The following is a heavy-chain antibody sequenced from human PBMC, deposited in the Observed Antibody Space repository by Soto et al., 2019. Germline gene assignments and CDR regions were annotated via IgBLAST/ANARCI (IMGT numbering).Heavy chain of an antibody. D-gene: IGHD2-2*01. Sequence: GVSVRLSSAASGVTSDHNTMHGVRQCTGKGLEWVSSISTQGAHTYYADTAKGRFTISRDNSKNTLYLQLNSQRTEDTAVYYCAKDPYDLSSGTGPYGMDVWGQGTTVTVSS. CDR2: ISTQGAHT. J-gene: IGHJ6*02. V-gene: IGHV3-23*01. CDR1: GVTSDHNT. CDR3: AKDPYDLSSGTGPYGMDV.